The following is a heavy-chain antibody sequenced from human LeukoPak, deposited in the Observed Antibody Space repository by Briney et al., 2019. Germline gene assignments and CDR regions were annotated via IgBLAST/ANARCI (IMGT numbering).Heavy chain of an antibody. CDR1: GYTFTNYA. Sequence: ASVKVSCKGSGYTFTNYAVHWVRQAPGQRLEWLGWIDPGNGDTKYSQNFQGRVTVTSDTSAATAYVELNSLTSEDTAVYYCARERWHCRVNCYSVYYYALDVWGQGTTVTVSS. V-gene: IGHV1-3*01. CDR3: ARERWHCRVNCYSVYYYALDV. CDR2: IDPGNGDT. J-gene: IGHJ6*02. D-gene: IGHD2-15*01.